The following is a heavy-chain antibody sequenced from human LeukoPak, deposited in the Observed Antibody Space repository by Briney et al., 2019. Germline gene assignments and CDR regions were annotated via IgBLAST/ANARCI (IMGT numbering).Heavy chain of an antibody. Sequence: GGSLRLSCVASGFTFSNYAMSWVRQAPGKGLEWVSSISGSGGSTYYADSVKGHFTISRDNSKNTLYLQMNTLRAEDTAVYYCAKANGFLTGVYFDYWGQGTLVTVSS. CDR3: AKANGFLTGVYFDY. V-gene: IGHV3-23*01. CDR1: GFTFSNYA. J-gene: IGHJ4*02. CDR2: ISGSGGST. D-gene: IGHD3-9*01.